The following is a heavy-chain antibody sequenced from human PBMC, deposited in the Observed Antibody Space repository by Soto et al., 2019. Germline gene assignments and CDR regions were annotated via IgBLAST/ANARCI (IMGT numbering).Heavy chain of an antibody. V-gene: IGHV1-2*02. D-gene: IGHD6-6*01. CDR3: AKDLTRQLAYWLDP. CDR2: INAHSGGT. J-gene: IGHJ5*02. Sequence: ASVKVSCKASGFSFTGYYIHWLRQAPGQGLEWMGWINAHSGGTEYAQKSQGRVTLTRDTSISTAYMTLSSLRSDDTAIYYCAKDLTRQLAYWLDPWGQGTQVTVSS. CDR1: GFSFTGYY.